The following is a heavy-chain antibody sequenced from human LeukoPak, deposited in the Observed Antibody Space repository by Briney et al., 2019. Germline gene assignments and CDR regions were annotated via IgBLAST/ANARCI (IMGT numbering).Heavy chain of an antibody. D-gene: IGHD2-2*01. V-gene: IGHV1-2*02. CDR3: ASKGDGFCSSSRCQGAFDY. J-gene: IGHJ3*01. CDR1: GYTFTAYY. Sequence: ASVKVSCKPSGYTFTAYYMHLVRQAPGQGLEWMGWINPNTGDTKFAQNFQDRVTMTWDTSVSTAYMELSSLTSDDTAVYYCASKGDGFCSSSRCQGAFDYWGQGSMVTVSS. CDR2: INPNTGDT.